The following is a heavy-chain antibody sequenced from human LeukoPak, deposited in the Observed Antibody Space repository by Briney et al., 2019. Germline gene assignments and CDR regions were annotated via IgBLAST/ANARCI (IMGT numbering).Heavy chain of an antibody. J-gene: IGHJ2*01. Sequence: GGSLRLSCAASGFTFDDYAMHWVRQAPGRGLEWVSGISWNSGSIGYADSVKGRFTISRDNAKNSLYLQMNSLRAEDTALYYCAKGTGSMIVVVTDWYFDLWGRGTLVTVSS. CDR3: AKGTGSMIVVVTDWYFDL. CDR1: GFTFDDYA. CDR2: ISWNSGSI. V-gene: IGHV3-9*01. D-gene: IGHD3-22*01.